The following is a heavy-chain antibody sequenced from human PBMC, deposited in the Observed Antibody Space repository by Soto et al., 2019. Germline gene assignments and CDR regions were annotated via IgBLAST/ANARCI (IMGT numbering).Heavy chain of an antibody. CDR2: ISGSGGST. D-gene: IGHD3-10*01. V-gene: IGHV3-23*01. J-gene: IGHJ4*02. CDR1: GFTFTSCA. Sequence: PGGSLRLSCAASGFTFTSCAMSWVRQAPGKGLEWVSAISGSGGSTYYADSVKGRFTISRDNSKSTLYLQMNTLRAEDTAVYYCAKEMGAKRITFVRGVISSDYWGQGTVVTVSS. CDR3: AKEMGAKRITFVRGVISSDY.